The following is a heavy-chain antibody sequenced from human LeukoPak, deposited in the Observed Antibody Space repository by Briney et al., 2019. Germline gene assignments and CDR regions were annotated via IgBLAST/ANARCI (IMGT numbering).Heavy chain of an antibody. V-gene: IGHV3-30-3*01. J-gene: IGHJ4*02. D-gene: IGHD2-21*01. CDR2: ISYDGSNK. Sequence: GGSLRLSCAVSGFTFSSYAMHWVRQAPGKGLEWVAVISYDGSNKYYADSVKGRFTISRDNSKNTLYLQMNSLRAEDTAVYYCARDAKGIRFAIFYYFDYWGQGTLVTVSS. CDR3: ARDAKGIRFAIFYYFDY. CDR1: GFTFSSYA.